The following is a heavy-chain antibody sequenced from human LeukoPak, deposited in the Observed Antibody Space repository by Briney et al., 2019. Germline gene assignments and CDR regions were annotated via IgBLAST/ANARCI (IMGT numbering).Heavy chain of an antibody. Sequence: SETLSLTCAVYGGSFSGYYWSWIRQPPGKGLEGSGEINHSGSTNYNPSLKSRVTISVDTSKNQFSLKLSSVTAADTAVYYCARGLSIAARLRYYYYYYYMDVWGKGTTVTVSS. D-gene: IGHD6-6*01. V-gene: IGHV4-34*01. CDR1: GGSFSGYY. CDR2: INHSGST. CDR3: ARGLSIAARLRYYYYYYYMDV. J-gene: IGHJ6*03.